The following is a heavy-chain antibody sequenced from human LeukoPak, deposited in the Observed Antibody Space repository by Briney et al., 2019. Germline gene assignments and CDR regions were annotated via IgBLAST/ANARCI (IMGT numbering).Heavy chain of an antibody. V-gene: IGHV1-69*13. CDR1: GGTFSSYA. D-gene: IGHD2-2*01. Sequence: PVKVSCKASGGTFSSYAISWVRQAPGQGLEWMGGIIPIFGTANYAQKFQGRVTITADESTSTAYMELSSLRSEDTAVYYCAREVVVVPAAMDYWGQGTLVTVSS. CDR2: IIPIFGTA. J-gene: IGHJ4*02. CDR3: AREVVVVPAAMDY.